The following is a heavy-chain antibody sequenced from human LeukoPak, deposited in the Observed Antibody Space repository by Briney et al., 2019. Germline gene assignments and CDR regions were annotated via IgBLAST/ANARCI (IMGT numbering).Heavy chain of an antibody. J-gene: IGHJ4*02. D-gene: IGHD6-13*01. CDR1: GDSISSGDYY. V-gene: IGHV4-31*03. CDR2: SYYSGST. CDR3: ARVREATIAPFFDY. Sequence: SETLSLTCTVSGDSISSGDYYWTWIRQHPGKGLEWIGCSYYSGSTYYNLSLKSRVIISADTSKNPFSLKLSSVTAADTAVYYCARVREATIAPFFDYWGQGILVTVSS.